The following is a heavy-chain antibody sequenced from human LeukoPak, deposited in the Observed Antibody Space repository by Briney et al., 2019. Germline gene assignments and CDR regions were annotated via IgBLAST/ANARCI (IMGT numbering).Heavy chain of an antibody. CDR1: GYIFTGFY. J-gene: IGHJ5*02. CDR2: INPNSGGT. CDR3: ARGYDTTWYGWFDP. V-gene: IGHV1-2*02. Sequence: GASVKFSCKASGYIFTGFYIHWVRQAPGQGLEWMGWINPNSGGTKYARKFQGRVTMDRDTSISTVYMELSRLRSDDTAVYYCARGYDTTWYGWFDPWGQGTLVIVSS. D-gene: IGHD2-15*01.